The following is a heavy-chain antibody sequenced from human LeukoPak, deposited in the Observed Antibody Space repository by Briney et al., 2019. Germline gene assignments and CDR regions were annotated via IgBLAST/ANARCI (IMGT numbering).Heavy chain of an antibody. J-gene: IGHJ4*02. CDR3: AKDTRYCSSISCYMTY. D-gene: IGHD2-2*02. CDR1: GFTVSSNY. Sequence: PGGSLRLSCAASGFTVSSNYMSWVRQAPGKGLEWVSAISGSGGSTYYADSVKGRFTISRDNSKNTLYLQMNSLRAEDTAVYYCAKDTRYCSSISCYMTYWGQGTLVTVSS. V-gene: IGHV3-23*01. CDR2: ISGSGGST.